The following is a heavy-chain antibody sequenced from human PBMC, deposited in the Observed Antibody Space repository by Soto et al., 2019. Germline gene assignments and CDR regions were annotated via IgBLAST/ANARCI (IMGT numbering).Heavy chain of an antibody. V-gene: IGHV3-23*01. CDR3: AKSPRMHGTYFDY. J-gene: IGHJ4*02. CDR2: LSGSGDYS. Sequence: GGSLRLSCVDSGSPFSDYAMSWVRQAQGKGLEWVSSLSGSGDYSFYADSVKGRFTISRDNSKNTLYLQMNSLRAEDTAVYYYAKSPRMHGTYFDYWGQGTLVTVSS. CDR1: GSPFSDYA. D-gene: IGHD2-8*01.